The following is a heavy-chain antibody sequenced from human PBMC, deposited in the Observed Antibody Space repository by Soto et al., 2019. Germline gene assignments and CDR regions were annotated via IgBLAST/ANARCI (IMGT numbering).Heavy chain of an antibody. CDR1: GGSVTSTDFY. D-gene: IGHD2-21*02. CDR3: AREERAVVTSFDY. V-gene: IGHV4-61*08. J-gene: IGHJ4*02. CDR2: ISYSGTT. Sequence: SETLSLTCTVSGGSVTSTDFYWTWIRQPPGKGLEWIGYISYSGTTNYNPSLKSRVTVSVDRSKNQFSLELGPVTAADTAVYYCAREERAVVTSFDYWGQGTRVTVSS.